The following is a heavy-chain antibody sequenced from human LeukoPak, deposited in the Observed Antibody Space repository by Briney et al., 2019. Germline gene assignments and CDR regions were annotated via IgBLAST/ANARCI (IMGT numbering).Heavy chain of an antibody. CDR1: GGSISSGSYY. D-gene: IGHD3-16*01. Sequence: SETLSLTCTASGGSISSGSYYWSWIRQPAGKGLEWIGRIYTSGSTNYNPSLKSRVTISVDTSKNQFSLKLSSVTAADTAVYYCARETSQKGAHYMDVWGKGTTVTISS. CDR3: ARETSQKGAHYMDV. J-gene: IGHJ6*03. V-gene: IGHV4-61*02. CDR2: IYTSGST.